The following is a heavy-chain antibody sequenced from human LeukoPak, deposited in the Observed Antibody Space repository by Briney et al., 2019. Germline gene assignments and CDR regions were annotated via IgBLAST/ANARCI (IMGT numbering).Heavy chain of an antibody. J-gene: IGHJ5*02. D-gene: IGHD3-16*01. CDR3: ARAGDDYSTGDL. CDR2: SRNKANNYAT. V-gene: IGHV3-72*01. Sequence: GGSLRLSCAASGFTLSDHYMDWVRQAPVKGLEWVGRSRNKANNYATEYAASVKGRFTISRDDSKNSLYLQMNSLKTEDTAIYYCARAGDDYSTGDLWGQGTLVTVSS. CDR1: GFTLSDHY.